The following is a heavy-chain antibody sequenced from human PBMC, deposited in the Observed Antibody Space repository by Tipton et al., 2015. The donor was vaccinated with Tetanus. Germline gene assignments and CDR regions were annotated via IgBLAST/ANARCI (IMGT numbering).Heavy chain of an antibody. CDR3: AKEVTEITAAGIGAFDM. V-gene: IGHV3-23*01. D-gene: IGHD6-13*01. Sequence: GSLRLSCEATGFSFSSYAMSWVRQAPGKGLEWVSDIRGGGGSTYYADSVKGRFTISRDNSKNTLYLQMNSLRAEDTAVYYCAKEVTEITAAGIGAFDMWGQGTMVTVSS. CDR2: IRGGGGST. J-gene: IGHJ3*02. CDR1: GFSFSSYA.